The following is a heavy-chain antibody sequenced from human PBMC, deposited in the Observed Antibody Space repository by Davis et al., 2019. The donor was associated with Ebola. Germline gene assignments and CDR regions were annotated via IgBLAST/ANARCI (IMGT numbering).Heavy chain of an antibody. V-gene: IGHV1-18*01. D-gene: IGHD3-22*01. CDR3: VRVVTMIVVGGWFDP. Sequence: ASVKVSCKASGYTFTSYGISWVRQAPGQGLEWLGWISAYNGNTNYAQKLQGRVTMTTDTSTSTTYMELRSLRSDDTAVYYCVRVVTMIVVGGWFDPWGQGTLVTVSS. J-gene: IGHJ5*02. CDR2: ISAYNGNT. CDR1: GYTFTSYG.